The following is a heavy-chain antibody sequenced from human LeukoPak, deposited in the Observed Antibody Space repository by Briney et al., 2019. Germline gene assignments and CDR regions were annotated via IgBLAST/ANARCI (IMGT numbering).Heavy chain of an antibody. D-gene: IGHD2-21*02. CDR3: ARTAY. V-gene: IGHV3-7*01. CDR2: IKQDGSEK. J-gene: IGHJ4*02. Sequence: GGSLRLSCTASEFTVSRNYMLWVRQAPGKGLEWVANIKQDGSEKYYVDSVKGRFTISRDNAKNLLSLQMNSLRAEDTAVYYCARTAYWGQGTLVTVSS. CDR1: EFTVSRNY.